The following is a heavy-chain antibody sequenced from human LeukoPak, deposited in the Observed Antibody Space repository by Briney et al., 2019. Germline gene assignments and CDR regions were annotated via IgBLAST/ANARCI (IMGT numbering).Heavy chain of an antibody. CDR2: INHSGST. CDR3: ARLTGVMGD. J-gene: IGHJ4*02. D-gene: IGHD1-20*01. CDR1: GGSFSGYY. Sequence: SETLSLTCAVYGGSFSGYYWSWIRQPPGKGLEWIGEINHSGSTNYNPSLKSRVTISVDTSKNQFSLQLNSVTPEDTAVYYCARLTGVMGDWGQGTLVTVSS. V-gene: IGHV4-34*01.